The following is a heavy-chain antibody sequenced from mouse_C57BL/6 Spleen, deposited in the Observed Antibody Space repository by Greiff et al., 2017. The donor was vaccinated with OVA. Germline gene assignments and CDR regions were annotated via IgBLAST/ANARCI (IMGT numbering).Heavy chain of an antibody. J-gene: IGHJ3*01. D-gene: IGHD2-4*01. Sequence: DVQLQESGAELVKPGASVKLSCTASGFNIKDYYMHWVKQRTEQGLEWIGRIDPEDGETKYAPKFQGKATITADTSSNTAYLQLSSLTSEDTAVYYCASPYYDYDAWFAYWGQGTLVTVSA. CDR3: ASPYYDYDAWFAY. CDR2: IDPEDGET. V-gene: IGHV14-2*01. CDR1: GFNIKDYY.